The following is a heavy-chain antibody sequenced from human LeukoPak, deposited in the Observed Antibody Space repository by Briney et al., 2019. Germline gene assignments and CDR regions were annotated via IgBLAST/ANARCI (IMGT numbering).Heavy chain of an antibody. J-gene: IGHJ6*02. CDR2: ISSSSSYI. CDR1: GFTFSSYS. D-gene: IGHD3-3*01. V-gene: IGHV3-21*01. CDR3: ARDGVAYYYYYYGMDV. Sequence: PGGSLRLSCAASGFTFSSYSMNWVRQAPRKGLEWVSSISSSSSYIYYADSVKGRFTISRDNAKNSLYLQMNSLRAEDTAVYYCARDGVAYYYYYYGMDVWGQGTTVTVSS.